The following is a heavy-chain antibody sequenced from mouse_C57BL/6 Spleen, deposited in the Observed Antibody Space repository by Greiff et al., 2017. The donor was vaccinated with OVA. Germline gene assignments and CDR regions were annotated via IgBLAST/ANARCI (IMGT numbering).Heavy chain of an antibody. V-gene: IGHV1-81*01. CDR1: GYTFTSYG. CDR3: ERCGDDYDLYAMDY. J-gene: IGHJ4*01. D-gene: IGHD2-4*01. CDR2: IYPRSGNT. Sequence: QVQLKESGAELARPGASVKLSCKASGYTFTSYGISWVKQRTGQGLEWIGEIYPRSGNTYYNEKFKGKATLTADKSSSTAYMELRSLTSEDSAVYFCERCGDDYDLYAMDYWGQGTSVTVSS.